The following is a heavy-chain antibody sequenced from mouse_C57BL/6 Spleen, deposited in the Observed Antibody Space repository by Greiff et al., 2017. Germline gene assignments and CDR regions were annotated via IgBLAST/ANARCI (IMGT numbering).Heavy chain of an antibody. CDR3: AREEVVGYFGV. D-gene: IGHD1-1*01. V-gene: IGHV1-64*01. Sequence: QVQLKQPGAELVKPGASVKLSCKASGYTFTSYWMHWVKQRPGQGLEWIGMIHPNSGSTNYNEKFKSKATLTVDKSSSTAYMQLSSLTSEDSAVYYCAREEVVGYFGVWGTGTTGTVAS. J-gene: IGHJ1*03. CDR2: IHPNSGST. CDR1: GYTFTSYW.